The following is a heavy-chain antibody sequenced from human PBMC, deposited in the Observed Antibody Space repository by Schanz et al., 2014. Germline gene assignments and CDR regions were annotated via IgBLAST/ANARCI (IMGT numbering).Heavy chain of an antibody. J-gene: IGHJ5*02. D-gene: IGHD5-12*01. CDR2: INPNTGGT. CDR1: GYTLTNYY. CDR3: AREKGHGYSGLS. V-gene: IGHV1-2*06. Sequence: QVQLVQSGAEVRKPGASVRVSCKASGYTLTNYYMHWVRQAPGQGLEWMGRINPNTGGTNFAQKFQGRVTMTRDTSITTAYMDLSGLTSDDTAVYYCAREKGHGYSGLSWGQGTLLAVSS.